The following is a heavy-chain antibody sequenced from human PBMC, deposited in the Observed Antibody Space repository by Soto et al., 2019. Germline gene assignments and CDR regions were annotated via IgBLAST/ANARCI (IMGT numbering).Heavy chain of an antibody. D-gene: IGHD3-22*01. V-gene: IGHV1-18*01. CDR2: ISAYNGNT. Sequence: GASVKVSCKASGYTFTSYGISWVRQAPGQGLEWMGWISAYNGNTNYAQKLQGRVTMTTDTSTSTAYMELRSLRSDDTAVYYCASGYYDSSGYYSPRNAFDIWGQGTMFTVS. CDR1: GYTFTSYG. CDR3: ASGYYDSSGYYSPRNAFDI. J-gene: IGHJ3*02.